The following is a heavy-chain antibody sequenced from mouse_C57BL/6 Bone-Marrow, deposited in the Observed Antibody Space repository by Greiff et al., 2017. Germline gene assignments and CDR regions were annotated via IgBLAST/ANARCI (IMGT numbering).Heavy chain of an antibody. D-gene: IGHD1-1*01. CDR1: GYTFTSYG. J-gene: IGHJ3*01. CDR2: IYPRGGNT. Sequence: QVQLQQSGAELARPGASVKLSCKASGYTFTSYGISWVKQRTGQGLEWIGEIYPRGGNTYYNEKFKGKATLTADKSSSTAYMELRSLTSEDSAVYFGARYFHYYGPAWFAYWGQGTLVTVSA. CDR3: ARYFHYYGPAWFAY. V-gene: IGHV1-81*01.